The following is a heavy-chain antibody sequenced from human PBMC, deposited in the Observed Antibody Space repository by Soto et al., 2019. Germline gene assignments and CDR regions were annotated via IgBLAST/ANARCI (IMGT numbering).Heavy chain of an antibody. CDR2: ISYDGLRI. Sequence: QVQLVESGGGVVQPGRSLRLSCAASGFSFSTYGMHWVRQAPGKGLEWVAVISYDGLRIHYADSVKGRVTISRDNSKNTLYLEMNRLRPEDTAVYYCVKGPGDYWGQGTLVTVSS. D-gene: IGHD3-10*01. V-gene: IGHV3-30*18. J-gene: IGHJ4*02. CDR3: VKGPGDY. CDR1: GFSFSTYG.